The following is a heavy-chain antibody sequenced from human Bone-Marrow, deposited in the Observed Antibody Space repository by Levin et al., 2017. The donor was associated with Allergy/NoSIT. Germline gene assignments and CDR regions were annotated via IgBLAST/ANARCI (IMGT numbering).Heavy chain of an antibody. D-gene: IGHD6-19*01. J-gene: IGHJ4*02. CDR3: ARANPVLAGPSGADY. Sequence: SCAASGFTFSSYWMHWVRQTPEKGLVWVARINSDAGSITYADSVKGRFTISRDNAKNTVYLQMNSLRAEDTGVYYCARANPVLAGPSGADYWGQGTLVTVSS. CDR1: GFTFSSYW. V-gene: IGHV3-74*01. CDR2: INSDAGSI.